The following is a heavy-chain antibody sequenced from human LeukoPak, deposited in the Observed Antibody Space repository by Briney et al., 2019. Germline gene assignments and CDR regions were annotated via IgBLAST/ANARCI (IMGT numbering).Heavy chain of an antibody. CDR3: ARDKYYYDSSGYSSFDF. CDR1: GFTFSTYS. CDR2: ISSSSSTI. J-gene: IGHJ4*02. V-gene: IGHV3-48*01. D-gene: IGHD3-22*01. Sequence: GGSLRLSCAASGFTFSTYSMNWVRQAPGKGLEWVSYISSSSSTIYYADSVKGRFTISRDNAKNSLYLQMNSLRAEDTAVYYCARDKYYYDSSGYSSFDFWGQGTPVTVSS.